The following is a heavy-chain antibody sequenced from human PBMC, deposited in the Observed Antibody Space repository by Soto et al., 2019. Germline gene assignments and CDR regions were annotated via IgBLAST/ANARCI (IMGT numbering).Heavy chain of an antibody. V-gene: IGHV3-30*03. Sequence: QVQLVESGGGVVQPGRSLRLSCAASGFTFSSYGMHWVRQAPGKGLEWVAVISYDGSNKYYADSVKGRFTXSRDXSKXXXXXXXXXXXXXXXXXXXXXXXHXSSGXXHGXYXYXMDVWGQGTTVTV. CDR3: XXXHXSSGXXHGXYXYXMDV. CDR1: GFTFSSYG. CDR2: ISYDGSNK. D-gene: IGHD3-22*01. J-gene: IGHJ6*02.